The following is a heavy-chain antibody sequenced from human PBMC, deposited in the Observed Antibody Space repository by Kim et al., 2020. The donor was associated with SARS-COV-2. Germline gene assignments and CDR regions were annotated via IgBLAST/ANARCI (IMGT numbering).Heavy chain of an antibody. CDR1: GGSISSYY. Sequence: SETLSLTCTVSGGSISSYYWSWIRQPPGKGLEWIGYIYYSGSTNYNPSLKSRVTISVDTSKNQFSLKLSSVTAADTAVYYCARDGLGNWYFDLWGRGTLVTVSS. J-gene: IGHJ2*01. CDR3: ARDGLGNWYFDL. D-gene: IGHD3-9*01. CDR2: IYYSGST. V-gene: IGHV4-59*01.